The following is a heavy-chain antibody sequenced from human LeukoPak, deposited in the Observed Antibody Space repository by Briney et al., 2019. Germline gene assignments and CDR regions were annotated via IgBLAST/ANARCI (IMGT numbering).Heavy chain of an antibody. CDR1: GGSISSYY. J-gene: IGHJ4*02. CDR3: ARGSLGLSSGWYGVKGYYFDY. CDR2: IYYSGST. D-gene: IGHD6-19*01. V-gene: IGHV4-59*01. Sequence: SETLSLTCTVSGGSISSYYWSWIRQPPGKGLEWIGYIYYSGSTNYNPSLKSRVTISVDTSKNQFSLKLSSVTAAGTAVYYCARGSLGLSSGWYGVKGYYFDYWGQGTLVTVSS.